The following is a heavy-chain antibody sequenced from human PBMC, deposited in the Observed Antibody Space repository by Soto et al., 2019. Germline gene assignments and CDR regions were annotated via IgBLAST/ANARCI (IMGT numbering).Heavy chain of an antibody. D-gene: IGHD3-10*01. CDR2: ISGSDGST. CDR1: GFTFINYA. Sequence: GGSLRLSCAASGFTFINYAMSWVRQAPGKGLEWVSTISGSDGSTFYADSVKGRFTISRDSSKSTLSLQMNSLRAEDTAVYYCAKTGSGSYYNNLDPWFDPWGQGTLVTVSS. CDR3: AKTGSGSYYNNLDPWFDP. V-gene: IGHV3-23*01. J-gene: IGHJ5*02.